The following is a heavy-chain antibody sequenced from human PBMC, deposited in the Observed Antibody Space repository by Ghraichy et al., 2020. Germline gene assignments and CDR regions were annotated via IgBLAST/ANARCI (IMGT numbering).Heavy chain of an antibody. Sequence: SVKVSCKASGGTFSSYAISWVRQAPGQGLEWMGGIIPIFGTANYAQKFQGRVTITADESTSTAYMELSSLRSEDTAVYYCARGASRSSGLYYFDYWGQGTLVTVSS. CDR3: ARGASRSSGLYYFDY. J-gene: IGHJ4*02. CDR1: GGTFSSYA. D-gene: IGHD6-19*01. V-gene: IGHV1-69*13. CDR2: IIPIFGTA.